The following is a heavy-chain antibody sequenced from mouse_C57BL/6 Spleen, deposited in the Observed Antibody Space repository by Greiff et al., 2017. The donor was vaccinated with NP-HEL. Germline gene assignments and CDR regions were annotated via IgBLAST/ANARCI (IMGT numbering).Heavy chain of an antibody. Sequence: QVQLQQSGAELVKPGASVKLSCKASGYTFTSYWMQWVKQRPGQGLEWIGEIDPSDSYTNYNQKFKGKATLTVDTSSSTAYMQLSSLTSEDSAVYYCARGRDIYYGNPFDYWGQGTTLTVSS. J-gene: IGHJ2*01. V-gene: IGHV1-50*01. CDR2: IDPSDSYT. D-gene: IGHD2-1*01. CDR1: GYTFTSYW. CDR3: ARGRDIYYGNPFDY.